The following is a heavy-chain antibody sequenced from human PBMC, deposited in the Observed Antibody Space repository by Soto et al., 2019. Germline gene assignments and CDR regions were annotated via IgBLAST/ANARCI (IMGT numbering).Heavy chain of an antibody. CDR1: GYTFTSYG. Sequence: ASVKVSCKASGYTFTSYGISWVRQAPGQGLEWMGWISAYNGNTNYAQKLQGRVTMTTDTSTSTAYMELRSLRSDDTAVYYCARDVQDFDSLLPSLDPWGQGTQVTVSS. CDR2: ISAYNGNT. V-gene: IGHV1-18*01. CDR3: ARDVQDFDSLLPSLDP. D-gene: IGHD3-9*01. J-gene: IGHJ5*02.